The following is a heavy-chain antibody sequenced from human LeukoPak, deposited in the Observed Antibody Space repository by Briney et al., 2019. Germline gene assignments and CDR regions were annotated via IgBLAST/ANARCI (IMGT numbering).Heavy chain of an antibody. D-gene: IGHD3-22*01. CDR2: ISDSGGST. CDR1: GFTFSNYA. Sequence: GGSLRLSCAASGFTFSNYAMSWVRQAPGKGLEWVSAISDSGGSTYYADSVKGRFTISRDNSKNTLYLQMNSLRAEDTAVYYCAKRRYYDSSGYYYWYYFDYWGQGTLVTVSS. J-gene: IGHJ4*02. V-gene: IGHV3-23*01. CDR3: AKRRYYDSSGYYYWYYFDY.